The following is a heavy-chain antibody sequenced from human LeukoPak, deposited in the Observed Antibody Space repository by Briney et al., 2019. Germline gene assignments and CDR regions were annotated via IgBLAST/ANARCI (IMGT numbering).Heavy chain of an antibody. CDR2: INYQSATF. CDR3: VKDAGIAARPWYLYS. J-gene: IGHJ4*02. D-gene: IGHD6-6*01. CDR1: GFTFDDYG. V-gene: IGHV3-9*01. Sequence: GGSLRLSCAASGFTFDDYGLHWVRQVPGKGLEWVSGINYQSATFDADSVKGRLTISRDNAKSLLFLVMDSLRPEDSALYYCVKDAGIAARPWYLYSGGQETQVIVSS.